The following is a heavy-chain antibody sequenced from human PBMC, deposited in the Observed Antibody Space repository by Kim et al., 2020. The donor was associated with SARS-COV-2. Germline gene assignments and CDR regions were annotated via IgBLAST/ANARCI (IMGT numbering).Heavy chain of an antibody. CDR2: SYYIVST. D-gene: IGHD3-10*01. V-gene: IGHV4-59*01. Sequence: SETLSLTCTVSGGSISSYYWSWIRQPAGTGLEWIGDSYYIVSTHYDPAIMSRVTISVETSKNQFSLKLSSVTAADTAVYYCARAPGLWAGESSPPFGLDYWGQGTLVTVSS. CDR3: ARAPGLWAGESSPPFGLDY. J-gene: IGHJ4*02. CDR1: GGSISSYY.